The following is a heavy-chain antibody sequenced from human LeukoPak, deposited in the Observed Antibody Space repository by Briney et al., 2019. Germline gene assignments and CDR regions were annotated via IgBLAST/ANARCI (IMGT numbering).Heavy chain of an antibody. J-gene: IGHJ4*02. D-gene: IGHD3-22*01. CDR1: GFTFSDYY. Sequence: GGSLRLSCAASGFTFSDYYMSWIRQAPGKGLEWVSYISSSGSTIYYADSVKGRFTISRDNAKNSLYLQMNSLRAEDTAVYYCARDSSPVPRSSGYFEYWGQGTLVTVSS. CDR3: ARDSSPVPRSSGYFEY. V-gene: IGHV3-11*01. CDR2: ISSSGSTI.